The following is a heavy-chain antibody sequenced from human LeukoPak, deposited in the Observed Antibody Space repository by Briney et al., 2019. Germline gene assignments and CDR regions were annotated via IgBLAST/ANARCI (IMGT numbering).Heavy chain of an antibody. J-gene: IGHJ4*02. V-gene: IGHV4-34*01. CDR1: GGSFSGYY. CDR2: INHSGST. D-gene: IGHD6-6*01. Sequence: SETLSLTCAVYGGSFSGYYWSWIRQPPGKGLEWIGEINHSGSTNYNPSLKSRVTISVDTSKNQFSLKPSSVTAADTAVYYCARFIAAREDYWGQGTLVTVSS. CDR3: ARFIAAREDY.